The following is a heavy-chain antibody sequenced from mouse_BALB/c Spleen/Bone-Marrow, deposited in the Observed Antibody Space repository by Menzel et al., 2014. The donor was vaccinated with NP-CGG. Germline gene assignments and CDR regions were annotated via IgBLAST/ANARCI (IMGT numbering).Heavy chain of an antibody. J-gene: IGHJ2*01. V-gene: IGHV7-3*02. CDR2: IRDKANGYTT. Sequence: EVHLVESGGGLVQPGGPLRLSCATSGFTFTDYYMNWVRQPPGKALEWLVFIRDKANGYTTEYSASVKSRFTISRDNSQNILYLQMNTLRVDDSATYYCARDKGRVFFDYWGQGTTLTVSS. CDR3: ARDKGRVFFDY. CDR1: GFTFTDYY.